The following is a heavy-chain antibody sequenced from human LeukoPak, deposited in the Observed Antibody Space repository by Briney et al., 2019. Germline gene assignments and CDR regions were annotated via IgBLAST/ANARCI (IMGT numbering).Heavy chain of an antibody. Sequence: PGGSLRLSCAASGFTFNGYWMSWVRQAPGKGLEWVANIKEDGSAQFYVGSVKGRFTISRDNAKNSLYLQMNSLRAEDTAVYYCARVSAPYDSSGYDYWGQGTLVTVSS. V-gene: IGHV3-7*01. D-gene: IGHD3-22*01. J-gene: IGHJ4*02. CDR2: IKEDGSAQ. CDR1: GFTFNGYW. CDR3: ARVSAPYDSSGYDY.